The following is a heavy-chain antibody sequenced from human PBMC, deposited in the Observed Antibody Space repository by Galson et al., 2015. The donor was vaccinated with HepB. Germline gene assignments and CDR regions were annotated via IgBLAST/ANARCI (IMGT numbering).Heavy chain of an antibody. CDR3: AKAEGWGIAAHFDY. D-gene: IGHD6-13*01. V-gene: IGHV3-23*01. J-gene: IGHJ4*02. CDR1: GFTFSSYA. CDR2: ISGSGGST. Sequence: SLRLSCAASGFTFSSYAMSWVRQAPGKGLEWVSAISGSGGSTYYADSVKGRFTISRDNSENTLYLQMNSLRAEDTAVYYCAKAEGWGIAAHFDYWGQGTLVTVSS.